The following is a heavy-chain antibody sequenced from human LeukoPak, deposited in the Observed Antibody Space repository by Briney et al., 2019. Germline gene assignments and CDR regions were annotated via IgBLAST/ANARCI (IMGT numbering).Heavy chain of an antibody. Sequence: ASVKVSCKASGYTFTGYYMHWVRQAPGQGLEWMGWMNPNSGNTGYAQKFQGRVTMTRNTSISTAYMELSSLRSEDTAVYYCARVRGATPDYWGQGTLVTVSS. V-gene: IGHV1-8*02. CDR2: MNPNSGNT. D-gene: IGHD1-26*01. CDR1: GYTFTGYY. J-gene: IGHJ4*02. CDR3: ARVRGATPDY.